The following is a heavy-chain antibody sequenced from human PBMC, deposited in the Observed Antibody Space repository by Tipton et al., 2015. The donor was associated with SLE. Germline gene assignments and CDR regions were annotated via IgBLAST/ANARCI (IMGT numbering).Heavy chain of an antibody. CDR1: GFTFSNYG. V-gene: IGHV3-30*02. D-gene: IGHD3-10*01. CDR2: IRYDETKE. J-gene: IGHJ4*02. Sequence: SLRLSCVASGFTFSNYGMHWVRQAPGKGLEWVAFIRYDETKEYYADSVNGRFIISRDTSKNTLYLQMNTLRPEDTGFYYCARDLRFYGSGSRYYFDHWGQVTSVTVSP. CDR3: ARDLRFYGSGSRYYFDH.